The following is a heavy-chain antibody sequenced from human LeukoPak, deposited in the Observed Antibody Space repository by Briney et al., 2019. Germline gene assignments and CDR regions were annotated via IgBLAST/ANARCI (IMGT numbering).Heavy chain of an antibody. J-gene: IGHJ4*02. CDR1: GYTFTSYT. V-gene: IGHV1-3*04. Sequence: ASVKVSCKASGYTFTSYTMHWVRQAPGQRLEWMGWINTGNGNTKYSQEFQGRVTMTRDTSISTAYMELSRLRSDDTAVYYCARDGDYYDSSGYYLGPFDYWGQGTLVTVSS. CDR3: ARDGDYYDSSGYYLGPFDY. CDR2: INTGNGNT. D-gene: IGHD3-22*01.